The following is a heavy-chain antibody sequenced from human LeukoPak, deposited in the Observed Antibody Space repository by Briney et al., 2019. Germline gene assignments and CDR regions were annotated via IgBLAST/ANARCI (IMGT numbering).Heavy chain of an antibody. CDR2: ISGSGGNT. D-gene: IGHD1-26*01. CDR1: GFAFSKYA. J-gene: IGHJ3*02. Sequence: GGSLRLSCAASGFAFSKYAMSWARQVPEKGLEWVSGISGSGGNTYYADSVKGRFTISRDNSKNTLHLQMNSLRAEDTAVYYCAKDRVGIVGATDAFDIWGQGTMVTVSS. V-gene: IGHV3-23*01. CDR3: AKDRVGIVGATDAFDI.